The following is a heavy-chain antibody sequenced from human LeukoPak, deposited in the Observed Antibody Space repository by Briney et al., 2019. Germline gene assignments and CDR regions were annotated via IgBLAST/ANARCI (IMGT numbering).Heavy chain of an antibody. CDR2: IRYDGSNK. Sequence: GGSLRLSCAASGFTFSSYGMHWVRQAPGKGLEWVAFIRYDGSNKYYADSVKGRFTISRDNSKNTLYLQMNSLRAEDTAVYYCAKDQALVVNYSAGGGDYWGQGTLVTVSS. D-gene: IGHD4-11*01. CDR1: GFTFSSYG. CDR3: AKDQALVVNYSAGGGDY. J-gene: IGHJ4*02. V-gene: IGHV3-30*02.